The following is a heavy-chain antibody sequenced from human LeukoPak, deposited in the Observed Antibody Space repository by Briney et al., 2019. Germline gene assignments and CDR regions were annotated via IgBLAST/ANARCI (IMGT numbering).Heavy chain of an antibody. CDR3: ARGHCRSTSCYRNWFDP. Sequence: SETLSLTCTVSGGSISSHYWSWIRQPPGMGLEWIGYIYYSGSTNYNPSLNSRVTISVDTSKNQFSLKLTSMTAADTAVYYCARGHCRSTSCYRNWFDPWGQGTLVTVSS. V-gene: IGHV4-59*11. CDR1: GGSISSHY. J-gene: IGHJ5*02. CDR2: IYYSGST. D-gene: IGHD2-2*01.